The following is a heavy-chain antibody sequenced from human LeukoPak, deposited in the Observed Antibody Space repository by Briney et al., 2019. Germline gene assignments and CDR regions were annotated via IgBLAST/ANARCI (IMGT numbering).Heavy chain of an antibody. D-gene: IGHD1-26*01. V-gene: IGHV4-4*02. CDR1: GGSISSSNW. CDR2: IYHSGST. Sequence: SGTLSLTCAVSGGSISSSNWWSWVRQPPGKGLEWIGEIYHSGSTYYNPSLKSRVTISVDTSKNQFSLKLSSVTAADTAVYYCARRQGRWEFDYWGQGTLVTVSS. CDR3: ARRQGRWEFDY. J-gene: IGHJ4*02.